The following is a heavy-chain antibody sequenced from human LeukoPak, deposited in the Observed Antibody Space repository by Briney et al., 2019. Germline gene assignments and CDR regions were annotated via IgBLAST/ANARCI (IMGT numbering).Heavy chain of an antibody. V-gene: IGHV1-2*02. CDR3: ARDGVPMAPGRYYYYYMDV. J-gene: IGHJ6*03. D-gene: IGHD3-10*01. CDR2: INPNSGGT. CDR1: GYTFTGYY. Sequence: ASVKVSCKASGYTFTGYYMHWVRQAPGQGLEWMGWINPNSGGTNYAQKFQGRVTMTRDTSIGTAYMELSRLRSDDTAVYYCARDGVPMAPGRYYYYYMDVWGKGTTVTISS.